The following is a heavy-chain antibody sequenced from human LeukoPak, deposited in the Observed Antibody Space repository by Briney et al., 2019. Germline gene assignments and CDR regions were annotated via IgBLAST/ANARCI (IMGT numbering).Heavy chain of an antibody. CDR3: ARGVSGSYFDY. CDR1: GGSISSYY. V-gene: IGHV4-59*01. Sequence: SETLSLTCAVSGGSISSYYWSWIRQPPGKGLEWIGYIYYSGSTNYNPSLKSRVTISVDTSKNQFSLKLSSVTAADTAVYYCARGVSGSYFDYWGQGTLVTVSS. D-gene: IGHD1-26*01. CDR2: IYYSGST. J-gene: IGHJ4*02.